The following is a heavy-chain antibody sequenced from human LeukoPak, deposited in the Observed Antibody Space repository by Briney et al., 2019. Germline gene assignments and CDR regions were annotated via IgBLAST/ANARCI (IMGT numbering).Heavy chain of an antibody. V-gene: IGHV3-21*01. CDR2: ISSSRSYI. Sequence: GGSLRLSCAASGFTFNSYSMNWVRQAPGKGLEWVSSISSSRSYIYYADSVKGRFTISRDNAKNSLYLQMNSLRAEDTAVYYCARDSYYDSSGQPDYWGQGTLVTVSS. CDR3: ARDSYYDSSGQPDY. D-gene: IGHD3-22*01. CDR1: GFTFNSYS. J-gene: IGHJ4*02.